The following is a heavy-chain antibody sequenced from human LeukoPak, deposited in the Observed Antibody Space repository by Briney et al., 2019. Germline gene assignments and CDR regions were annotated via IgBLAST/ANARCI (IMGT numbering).Heavy chain of an antibody. V-gene: IGHV3-21*01. CDR2: ISYLSSHV. CDR1: GFTFSDYD. D-gene: IGHD3-16*01. CDR3: GRAFPPLRTSSAGDL. Sequence: GGSLRLSCSAFGFTFSDYDMNWVRQAPGKGLEWVSSISYLSSHVYYGDSVKGRFSISRDNAKNSPYLQMNSLGAEDTAIYYCGRAFPPLRTSSAGDLWGQGILVTVSS. J-gene: IGHJ4*02.